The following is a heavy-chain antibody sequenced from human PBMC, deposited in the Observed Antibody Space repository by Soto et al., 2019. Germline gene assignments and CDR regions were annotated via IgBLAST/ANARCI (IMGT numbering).Heavy chain of an antibody. D-gene: IGHD3-3*01. CDR2: IYYSGST. CDR1: GGSISSSSYY. CDR3: ASSDYDFWSGYFVY. J-gene: IGHJ4*02. Sequence: SETLSLTCTVSGGSISSSSYYWGWIRQPPGKGLEWIGSIYYSGSTHYNPSLKSRVTISVDTSKNQFSLKLSSVTAADTAVYYCASSDYDFWSGYFVYWGQGTLVTVSS. V-gene: IGHV4-39*01.